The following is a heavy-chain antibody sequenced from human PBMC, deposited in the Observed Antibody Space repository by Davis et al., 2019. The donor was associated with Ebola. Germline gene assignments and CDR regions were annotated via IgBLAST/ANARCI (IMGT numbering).Heavy chain of an antibody. J-gene: IGHJ6*02. Sequence: AASVKVSCKASGYTFTGYYMHWVRQAPGQGLEWMGIINPSGGSTSYAQKFQGRVTMTRDTSTSTVYMELSSLKTEDTAVYYCTTAPYCGGDCWQYYYGMDVWGQGTTVTVSS. CDR1: GYTFTGYY. V-gene: IGHV1-46*01. CDR3: TTAPYCGGDCWQYYYGMDV. CDR2: INPSGGST. D-gene: IGHD2-21*02.